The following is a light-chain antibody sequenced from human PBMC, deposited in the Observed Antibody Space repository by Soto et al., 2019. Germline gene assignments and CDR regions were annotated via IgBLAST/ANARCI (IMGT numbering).Light chain of an antibody. V-gene: IGLV2-8*01. Sequence: QSALTQPPSASGSPGQSVTISCTGTSSDVGGYNYVSWYQQHPGKAPKLIIYEVTKRPSGVPDRFSGSKSGNTASLTVSGLQAEDEAYFYCSSFARGNNPDVLFGGGTKLTVL. CDR1: SSDVGGYNY. CDR3: SSFARGNNPDVL. CDR2: EVT. J-gene: IGLJ2*01.